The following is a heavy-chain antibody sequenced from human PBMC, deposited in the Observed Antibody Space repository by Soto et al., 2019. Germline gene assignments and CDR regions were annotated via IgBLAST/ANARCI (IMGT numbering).Heavy chain of an antibody. CDR3: ANLPPPGRDFWTNYWRGNGGHYYMDV. CDR1: GFTFSSYA. V-gene: IGHV3-23*01. D-gene: IGHD3-3*01. Sequence: QPGGSLRLSCAASGFTFSSYAMSWVRQAPGKGLEWVSAISGSGGSTYYADSVKGRFTISRDNSKNTLYLQMNSLRAEDTAVFYCANLPPPGRDFWTNYWRGNGGHYYMDVWGKGTTVTVSS. CDR2: ISGSGGST. J-gene: IGHJ6*03.